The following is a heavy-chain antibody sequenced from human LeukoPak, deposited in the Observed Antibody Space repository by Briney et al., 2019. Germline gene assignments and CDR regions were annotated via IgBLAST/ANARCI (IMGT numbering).Heavy chain of an antibody. V-gene: IGHV1-3*04. D-gene: IGHD3-22*01. CDR1: GYTFANYG. CDR2: INTGNGNT. J-gene: IGHJ1*01. CDR3: ARVPLSDSSGHYYPH. Sequence: GASVNVSCTTSGYTFANYGMHWVRQAPRQSLEWMGLINTGNGNTKSSQKFQDRVALTRDTSASTAYMELNSLSSEDTAVYYCARVPLSDSSGHYYPHWGQGTLVTVPS.